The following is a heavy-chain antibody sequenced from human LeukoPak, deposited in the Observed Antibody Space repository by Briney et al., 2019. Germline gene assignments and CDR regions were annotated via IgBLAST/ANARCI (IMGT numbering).Heavy chain of an antibody. CDR2: INHSGST. Sequence: SETLSLTCAVYGGSFSGYYWSWIRQPPGKGLEWIGEINHSGSTYYNPSLKSRVTISVDTSKNQFSLKLSSVTAADTAVYYCARGMYYDSSGYYYAYFDYWGQGTLVTVSS. CDR3: ARGMYYDSSGYYYAYFDY. CDR1: GGSFSGYY. V-gene: IGHV4-34*01. J-gene: IGHJ4*02. D-gene: IGHD3-22*01.